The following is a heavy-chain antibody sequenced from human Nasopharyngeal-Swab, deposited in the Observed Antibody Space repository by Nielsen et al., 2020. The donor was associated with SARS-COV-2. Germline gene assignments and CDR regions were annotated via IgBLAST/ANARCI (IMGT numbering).Heavy chain of an antibody. V-gene: IGHV1-8*03. J-gene: IGHJ4*02. D-gene: IGHD1-26*01. Sequence: ASVKVSCKASGYTFTSYDINWVRQATGQGLEWMGWMNPNSGNTGYAQKFQGRVTITRNTSISTAYMELSSLRSEDTAVYYCASQKRGGRTLVDYWGQGTLVTVSS. CDR3: ASQKRGGRTLVDY. CDR2: MNPNSGNT. CDR1: GYTFTSYD.